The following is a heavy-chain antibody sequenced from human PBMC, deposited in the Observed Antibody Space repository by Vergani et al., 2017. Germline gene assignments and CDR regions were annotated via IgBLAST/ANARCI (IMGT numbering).Heavy chain of an antibody. Sequence: EVQLVESGGGLVKPGGSLRLSCAASGFTFSSYSMNWVRQAPGKGLEWVSYISSSSSTIYYADSVKGRFTISRDNAKNSLYLQMNSLRAEDTAVYYCAKDRGYGDFSGNYYGMDVWGQGTTVTVSS. D-gene: IGHD4-17*01. V-gene: IGHV3-48*01. CDR2: ISSSSSTI. J-gene: IGHJ6*02. CDR1: GFTFSSYS. CDR3: AKDRGYGDFSGNYYGMDV.